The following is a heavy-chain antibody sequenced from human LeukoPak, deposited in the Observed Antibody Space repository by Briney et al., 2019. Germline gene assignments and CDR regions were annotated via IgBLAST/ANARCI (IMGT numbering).Heavy chain of an antibody. CDR1: GFTFSSYA. V-gene: IGHV3-66*01. D-gene: IGHD3-10*01. Sequence: GGSLRLSCAASGFTFSSYAMSWVRQAPGKGLEWVSVIYSGGSTYYADSVKGRFTISRDNSKNTLYLQMNSLRAEDTAVYYCAREGVGENFDYWGQGTLVTVSS. CDR2: IYSGGST. J-gene: IGHJ4*02. CDR3: AREGVGENFDY.